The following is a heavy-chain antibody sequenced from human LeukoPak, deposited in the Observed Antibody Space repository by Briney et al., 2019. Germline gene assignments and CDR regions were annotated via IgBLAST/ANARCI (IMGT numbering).Heavy chain of an antibody. D-gene: IGHD2-2*01. CDR3: ARDPYCSSTSCSRYYYYMDV. CDR1: GFTFSSYS. V-gene: IGHV3-48*01. J-gene: IGHJ6*03. CDR2: ISSSSSTI. Sequence: PGGSLRLSCAASGFTFSSYSMNWVRQAPGKGLEWVSYISSSSSTIYYADSVKGRFTISRDNAKNSLYLQMNSLRAEDTAVYYCARDPYCSSTSCSRYYYYMDVWGKGTTVTVSS.